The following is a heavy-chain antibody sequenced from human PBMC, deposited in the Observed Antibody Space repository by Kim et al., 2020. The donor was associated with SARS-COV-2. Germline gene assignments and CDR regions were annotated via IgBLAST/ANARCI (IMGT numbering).Heavy chain of an antibody. D-gene: IGHD3-9*01. J-gene: IGHJ4*01. Sequence: SETLSLTCAVYGGSFSGYYWSWIRQPPGKGLEWIGEINHSGSTNYNPSLKSRVTISVDTSKNQFSLKLSSVTAADTAVYYCARVWNYYDILTGYYNDYWG. CDR1: GGSFSGYY. CDR3: ARVWNYYDILTGYYNDY. V-gene: IGHV4-34*01. CDR2: INHSGST.